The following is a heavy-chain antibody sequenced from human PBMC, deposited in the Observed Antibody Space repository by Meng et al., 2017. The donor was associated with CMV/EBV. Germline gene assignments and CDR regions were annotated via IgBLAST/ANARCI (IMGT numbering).Heavy chain of an antibody. CDR3: ARGEQPGTFFDY. V-gene: IGHV3-30*04. J-gene: IGHJ4*02. D-gene: IGHD1-26*01. Sequence: SLKLSCAASGFTFSSYAMHWVRQAPGKGLEWVAVISYDGSNKYYADSVKGRFTISRDNSKNTLYLQMISLRAEDTAVYYCARGEQPGTFFDYWGQGTLVTVSS. CDR1: GFTFSSYA. CDR2: ISYDGSNK.